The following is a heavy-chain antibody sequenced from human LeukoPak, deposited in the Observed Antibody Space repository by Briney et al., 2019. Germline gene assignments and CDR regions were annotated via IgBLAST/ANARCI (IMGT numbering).Heavy chain of an antibody. CDR3: ARSHYGDYTPFDY. D-gene: IGHD4-17*01. J-gene: IGHJ4*02. Sequence: AGGSLRLSCAASGFTFDDYVMHWVRQAPGKGLEWVSLISGDGGTTYYADSVKGRFTISRDNSKTSLYLQMNSLRTEDTALYYCARSHYGDYTPFDYWGQGTLVTVSS. CDR1: GFTFDDYV. CDR2: ISGDGGTT. V-gene: IGHV3-43*02.